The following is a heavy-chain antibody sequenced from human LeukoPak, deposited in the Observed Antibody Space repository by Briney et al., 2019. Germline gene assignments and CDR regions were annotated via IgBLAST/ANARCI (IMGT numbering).Heavy chain of an antibody. CDR2: ISGTGGST. J-gene: IGHJ4*02. Sequence: GGSLRLSCAASGFTFSSYAMSWVRQAPGKGLEWVSAISGTGGSTYYADSVKGRFTISRDNSKNTLYVQMNSLRAEDTAVYYCARGRYYDSSGYEWPNTPDYWGQGTLVTVSS. CDR1: GFTFSSYA. V-gene: IGHV3-23*01. CDR3: ARGRYYDSSGYEWPNTPDY. D-gene: IGHD3-22*01.